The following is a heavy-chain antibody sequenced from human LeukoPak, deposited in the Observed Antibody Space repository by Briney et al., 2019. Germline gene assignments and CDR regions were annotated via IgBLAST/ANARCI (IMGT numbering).Heavy chain of an antibody. J-gene: IGHJ3*02. D-gene: IGHD6-19*01. CDR2: INHSGST. Sequence: SETLSLTCAVYGGPFSGYYWSWIRQPPGKGLEWIGEINHSGSTNYNPSLKSRVTISVDTSKNQFSLKLSSVTAADTAVYYCARPYSSGWPRVHHAFDIWGQGTMVTVSS. V-gene: IGHV4-34*01. CDR3: ARPYSSGWPRVHHAFDI. CDR1: GGPFSGYY.